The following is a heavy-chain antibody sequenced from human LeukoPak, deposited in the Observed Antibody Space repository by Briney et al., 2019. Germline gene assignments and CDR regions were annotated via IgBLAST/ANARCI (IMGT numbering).Heavy chain of an antibody. Sequence: GGSLRLSCAASGFTFSGSAMHWVRQASGKGLEWVGRIRSKANSYATAYAASVKGRFTISRDDSNNTAYLQMNSLKTEDTAVYYCTRRLYCSSTSCTPLMDVWGKGTTVTVSS. V-gene: IGHV3-73*01. D-gene: IGHD2-2*01. CDR3: TRRLYCSSTSCTPLMDV. J-gene: IGHJ6*03. CDR2: IRSKANSYAT. CDR1: GFTFSGSA.